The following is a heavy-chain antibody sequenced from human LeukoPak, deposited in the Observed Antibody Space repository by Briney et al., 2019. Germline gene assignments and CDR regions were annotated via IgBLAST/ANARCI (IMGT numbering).Heavy chain of an antibody. V-gene: IGHV3-30*02. J-gene: IGHJ4*02. CDR3: AKGIAVVPAVADY. CDR1: GFPCRSYV. CDR2: IWNVGSNK. Sequence: GGSLRLSCAAAGFPCRSYVMHGVRQAPDKGLEGAAVIWNVGSNKYYTASVKGRFTISRDDSENTLYLQMNSLRHEDTAVYYCAKGIAVVPAVADYWGQGTLVTVSS. D-gene: IGHD2-2*01.